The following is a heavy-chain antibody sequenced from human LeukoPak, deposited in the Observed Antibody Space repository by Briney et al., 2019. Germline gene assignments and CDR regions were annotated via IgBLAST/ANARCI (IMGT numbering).Heavy chain of an antibody. D-gene: IGHD6-13*01. CDR1: GFTFSSYA. CDR2: IKGDGSEK. V-gene: IGHV3-7*01. CDR3: ASERPSSSWYDY. J-gene: IGHJ4*02. Sequence: GGSLRLSCAASGFTFSSYAMSWVRQAPGKGLEWVANIKGDGSEKYYVDSVKGRFTISRDSAKNSLFLQMNSLRAEDTAVYYCASERPSSSWYDYWGQGTLVTVSS.